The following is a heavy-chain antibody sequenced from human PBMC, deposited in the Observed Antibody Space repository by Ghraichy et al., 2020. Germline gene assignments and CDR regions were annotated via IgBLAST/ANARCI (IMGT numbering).Heavy chain of an antibody. V-gene: IGHV3-11*01. J-gene: IGHJ4*02. Sequence: GGSLRLSDTGRAHVCTPDTFRNLLWALVNGKKWVSYISSSGSTIYYADSVKGRFTISRDNAKNSLYLQMNSLRAEDTAVYYCARDYYDSGWGQGFLVTV. CDR3: ARDYYDSG. CDR1: AHVCTPDT. D-gene: IGHD3-22*01. CDR2: ISSSGSTI.